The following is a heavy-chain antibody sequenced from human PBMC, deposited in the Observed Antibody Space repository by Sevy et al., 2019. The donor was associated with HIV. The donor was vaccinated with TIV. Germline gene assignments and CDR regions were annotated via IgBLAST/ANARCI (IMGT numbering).Heavy chain of an antibody. CDR1: GFTFNTSP. V-gene: IGHV3-30-3*01. Sequence: GVSLRLSCAASGFTFNTSPMVWVRQAPGKGLECVALISYNENDKYYADSVKGRFTISRDNSKNTVYLQMNSLKVEDTAVYYCARQWALDYWGQGTQVTVSS. CDR2: ISYNENDK. D-gene: IGHD1-26*01. CDR3: ARQWALDY. J-gene: IGHJ4*02.